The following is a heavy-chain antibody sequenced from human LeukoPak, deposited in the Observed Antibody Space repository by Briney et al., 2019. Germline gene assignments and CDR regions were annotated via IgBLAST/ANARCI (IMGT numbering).Heavy chain of an antibody. CDR1: GFTFSSYW. Sequence: GGSLRLSCAASGFTFSSYWMHWVRQAPGKGLVWVSRINTDGSSTSYADSVKGRFTISRVNAKNTLCLQLNSLRADDTAVYYCARGTYGLRIDNWFDPWGQGTLVTVSS. V-gene: IGHV3-74*01. D-gene: IGHD1-26*01. J-gene: IGHJ5*02. CDR3: ARGTYGLRIDNWFDP. CDR2: INTDGSST.